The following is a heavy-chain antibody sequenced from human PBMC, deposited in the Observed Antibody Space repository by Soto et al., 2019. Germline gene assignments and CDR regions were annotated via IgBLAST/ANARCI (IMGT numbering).Heavy chain of an antibody. CDR3: ARGRFDYIWGSPAPYLDY. D-gene: IGHD3-16*01. J-gene: IGHJ4*02. CDR2: IYNSGST. V-gene: IGHV4-59*01. CDR1: GDSISTYY. Sequence: SETLSLTCTVSGDSISTYYWSWIRQPPGKGLEWIGHIYNSGSTKYNPSLKSRVTISVDTSKNHFSLKLNSVTAADTAVYYCARGRFDYIWGSPAPYLDYWGQGALVTVSS.